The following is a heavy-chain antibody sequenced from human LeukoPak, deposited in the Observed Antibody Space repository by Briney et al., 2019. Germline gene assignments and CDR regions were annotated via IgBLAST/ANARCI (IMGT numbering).Heavy chain of an antibody. CDR1: GFTFSSYW. J-gene: IGHJ5*02. D-gene: IGHD3-3*01. CDR2: ISGSGGST. Sequence: GGSLRLSCAASGFTFSSYWMSWVRQAPGKGLEWVSAISGSGGSTYYADSVKGRFTISRDNPKNTLYLQMNSLRAEDTAVYYCGYYDFWSGYYWFDPWGQGTLVTVSS. V-gene: IGHV3-23*01. CDR3: GYYDFWSGYYWFDP.